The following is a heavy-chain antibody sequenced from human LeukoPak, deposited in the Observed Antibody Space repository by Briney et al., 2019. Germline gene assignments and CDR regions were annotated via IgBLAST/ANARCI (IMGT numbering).Heavy chain of an antibody. Sequence: GGSLRLSCEGSAFIFSGHWMNWVRQTPGKGLEWVANIKQDGSEKYYVDSVKGRFTISRDNAKNSLYLQMNSLRAEDTAVYYCARAKWNFDYWGQGTLVTVSS. D-gene: IGHD1-26*01. V-gene: IGHV3-7*01. CDR2: IKQDGSEK. CDR1: AFIFSGHW. CDR3: ARAKWNFDY. J-gene: IGHJ4*02.